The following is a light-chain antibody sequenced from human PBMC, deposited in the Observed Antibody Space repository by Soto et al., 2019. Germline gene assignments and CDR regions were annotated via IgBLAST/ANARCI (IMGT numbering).Light chain of an antibody. J-gene: IGKJ4*01. CDR3: QQFNTFPVT. CDR2: DAS. CDR1: QGISSD. V-gene: IGKV1-13*02. Sequence: ALQLNQFPSSLSASVGDTVTVACRSSQGISSDLAWYRQVPGQGLKLLIYDASSLQSGVSSRFSGSGSVTEFTLTIYNLQPEDFATFYCQQFNTFPVTFGGGTKVEIK.